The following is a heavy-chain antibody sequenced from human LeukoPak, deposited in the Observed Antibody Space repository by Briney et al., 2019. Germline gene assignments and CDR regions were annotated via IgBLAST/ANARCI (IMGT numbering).Heavy chain of an antibody. CDR1: GFTFSSYE. CDR2: ISSSGGTI. CDR3: ARGRGSYFHYFDY. J-gene: IGHJ4*02. D-gene: IGHD1-26*01. V-gene: IGHV3-48*03. Sequence: GGSLRLSCAASGFTFSSYEMNWVRQAPGKGLEWVSYISSSGGTIYYADSVKGRFTISRDNAKNSLYLQMNSLRAEDTAVYYCARGRGSYFHYFDYWGQGTLVTVSS.